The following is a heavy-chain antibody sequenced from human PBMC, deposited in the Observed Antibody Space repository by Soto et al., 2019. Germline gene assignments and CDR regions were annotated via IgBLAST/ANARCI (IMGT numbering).Heavy chain of an antibody. CDR2: IYWDDDK. V-gene: IGHV2-5*02. CDR1: GFSLSTSEVG. J-gene: IGHJ4*02. Sequence: QITLKESGPTLVKPTQTLTLTCTFSGFSLSTSEVGVGWIRQPPGKALEWHALIYWDDDKRYSPSLKSRLTITKDTSKNQVVLTMTNMDPVDTATYYCTHSSDTVMALDYWGQGTLVTVSS. D-gene: IGHD5-18*01. CDR3: THSSDTVMALDY.